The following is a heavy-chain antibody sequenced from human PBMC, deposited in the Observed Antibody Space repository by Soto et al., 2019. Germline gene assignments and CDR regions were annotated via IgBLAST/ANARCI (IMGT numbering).Heavy chain of an antibody. D-gene: IGHD5-12*01. CDR2: IRSKAYGGTT. CDR3: TRVLKRRYSGYESYDY. J-gene: IGHJ4*02. Sequence: PGGSLRLSCTASGFTFGDYAMSWFRQAPGKGLEWVGFIRSKAYGGTTEYAASVKGRFTISRDDSKSIAYLQMNSLKTEDTAVYYCTRVLKRRYSGYESYDYWGQGTLVTVSS. CDR1: GFTFGDYA. V-gene: IGHV3-49*03.